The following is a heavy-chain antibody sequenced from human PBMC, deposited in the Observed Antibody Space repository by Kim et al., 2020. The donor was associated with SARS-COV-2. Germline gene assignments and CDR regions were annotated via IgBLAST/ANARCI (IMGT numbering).Heavy chain of an antibody. CDR1: GFTFSNCW. Sequence: GGSLRLSCAASGFTFSNCWMFWVRQAPGKGLVWVSHINPDESTTRYADSVKGRFTISRDNAKNTLYLQMSSLSAEDTAVYYCASSSGSDKGGAFDIWGQGTMVTVSS. J-gene: IGHJ3*02. CDR3: ASSSGSDKGGAFDI. V-gene: IGHV3-74*01. D-gene: IGHD1-26*01. CDR2: INPDESTT.